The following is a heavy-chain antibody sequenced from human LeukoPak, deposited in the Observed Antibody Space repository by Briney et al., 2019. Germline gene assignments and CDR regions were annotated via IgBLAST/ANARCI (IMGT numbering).Heavy chain of an antibody. CDR1: GYTFTSYG. D-gene: IGHD2-15*01. CDR2: ISAYNGNT. V-gene: IGHV1-18*04. J-gene: IGHJ4*02. Sequence: ASVKVSCKASGYTFTSYGISWVRQAPGQGLEWMGWISAYNGNTNYAQKLQGRVTMTTDTSTSTAYMKLRSLRSDDTAVYYCARVPTYCSGGSCYPDNYYFDYWGQGTLVTVSS. CDR3: ARVPTYCSGGSCYPDNYYFDY.